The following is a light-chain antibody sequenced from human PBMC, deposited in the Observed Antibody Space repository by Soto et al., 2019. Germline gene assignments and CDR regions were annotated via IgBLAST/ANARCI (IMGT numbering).Light chain of an antibody. V-gene: IGKV1-12*01. CDR3: QQANSFPLT. J-gene: IGKJ5*01. CDR1: QGISRW. Sequence: DIQMTQSPSFVSASVGDRVTITCRASQGISRWFAWYQQRPGKAPELLIYGASSLQSGVPSRFSGSGSGTDLPLTISSLQPEDFATYYCQQANSFPLTCGQGTRMEIK. CDR2: GAS.